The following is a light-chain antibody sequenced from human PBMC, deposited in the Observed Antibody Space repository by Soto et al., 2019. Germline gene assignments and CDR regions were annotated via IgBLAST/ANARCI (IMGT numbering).Light chain of an antibody. V-gene: IGKV1-5*01. CDR2: DAS. Sequence: DIQMTQYPSTLSASVGERVTITSRASQTISSWLAWYQQIPGKAPKLLIYDASNLESGVPSRFSGSGSGTEFTLTISSLQPEDFAVYYCQQYENYWTFGQGTKVDIK. J-gene: IGKJ1*01. CDR3: QQYENYWT. CDR1: QTISSW.